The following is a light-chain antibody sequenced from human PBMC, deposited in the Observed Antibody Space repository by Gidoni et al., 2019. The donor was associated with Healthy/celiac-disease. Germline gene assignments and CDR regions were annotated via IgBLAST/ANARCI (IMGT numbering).Light chain of an antibody. CDR1: SSDVGGYNY. CDR3: CSYAGSSHVV. CDR2: DVS. V-gene: IGLV2-11*01. J-gene: IGLJ2*01. Sequence: QSAQTPPRPVTGAPGPSVTISCTGTSSDVGGYNYVAWYQQHPGKAPKLMIYDVSKRPSGVPDRFSGSKSGNTASLTISGLQAEDEADYYCCSYAGSSHVVFGGGTKLTVL.